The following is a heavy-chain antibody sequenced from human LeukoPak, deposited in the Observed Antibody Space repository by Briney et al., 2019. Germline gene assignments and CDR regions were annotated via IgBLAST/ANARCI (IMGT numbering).Heavy chain of an antibody. Sequence: SETLSLTCTVSGGSISSYYWSWIRQPAGKGLEWIGRIYTSGSTNYNPSLKSRVTMSVDTSKNQFSLKLSSVTAADTAVCYCTREISSGWYGYYFDYWGQGTLVTVSS. CDR2: IYTSGST. D-gene: IGHD6-19*01. CDR1: GGSISSYY. J-gene: IGHJ4*02. V-gene: IGHV4-4*07. CDR3: TREISSGWYGYYFDY.